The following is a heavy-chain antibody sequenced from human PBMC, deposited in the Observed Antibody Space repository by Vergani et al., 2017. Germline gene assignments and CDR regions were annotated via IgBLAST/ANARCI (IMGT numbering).Heavy chain of an antibody. Sequence: EVQLVESGGVVVQPGGSLRLSCAASGFTFDDYTMHWVRPAPGKGLEWVSLISWDGGSTYYEDSVKGRFTISRDNSKNPLYLQMNSLRTEDTALYYCAKEYSSSWYYFDYWGQGTLVTVSS. V-gene: IGHV3-43*01. CDR1: GFTFDDYT. D-gene: IGHD6-13*01. CDR2: ISWDGGST. CDR3: AKEYSSSWYYFDY. J-gene: IGHJ4*02.